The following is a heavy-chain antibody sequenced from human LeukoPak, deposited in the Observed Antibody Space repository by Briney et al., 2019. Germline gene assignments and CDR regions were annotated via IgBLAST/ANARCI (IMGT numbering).Heavy chain of an antibody. CDR3: ARALSDDFWSFYQDY. D-gene: IGHD3-3*01. CDR1: GYIFRSYG. Sequence: GDSVKVSCKASGYIFRSYGISWVRQAPGQGLEWMGWISAYNGKTNYAQKVQGGVTLTTDTSTSTAYMEMRGLVSDDTAVYYCARALSDDFWSFYQDYWGQGTLLIVSP. CDR2: ISAYNGKT. V-gene: IGHV1-18*01. J-gene: IGHJ4*02.